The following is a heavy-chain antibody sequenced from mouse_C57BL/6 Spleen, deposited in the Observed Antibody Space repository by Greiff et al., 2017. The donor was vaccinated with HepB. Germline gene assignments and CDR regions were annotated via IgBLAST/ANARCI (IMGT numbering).Heavy chain of an antibody. J-gene: IGHJ2*01. Sequence: VKLQQPGAELVKPGASVKMSCKASGYTFTSYWITWVKQRPGQGLEWIGDIYPGSGSTNYNEKFKSKATLTVDTSSSTAYMQLSSLTSEDSAVYYCAREGYGTTGFDYWGQGTTLTVSS. CDR1: GYTFTSYW. CDR2: IYPGSGST. V-gene: IGHV1-55*01. D-gene: IGHD2-14*01. CDR3: AREGYGTTGFDY.